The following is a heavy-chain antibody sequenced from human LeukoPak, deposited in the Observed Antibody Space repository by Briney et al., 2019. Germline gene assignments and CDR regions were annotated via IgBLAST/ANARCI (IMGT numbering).Heavy chain of an antibody. CDR1: GFTVSSNY. V-gene: IGHV3-53*01. D-gene: IGHD1-14*01. J-gene: IGHJ3*02. CDR2: IYSGGST. CDR3: ARDRPLREPGAFDI. Sequence: QPGGSLRLSCAASGFTVSSNYMSWVRQAPGKGLEWVSVIYSGGSTYYADSVKGRFTISRDNSKNTLYLQMNSLRAEDTAVYYCARDRPLREPGAFDIWGQGTMVTVSS.